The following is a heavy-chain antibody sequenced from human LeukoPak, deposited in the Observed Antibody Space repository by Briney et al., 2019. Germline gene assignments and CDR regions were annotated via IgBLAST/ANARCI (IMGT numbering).Heavy chain of an antibody. CDR2: ISGSGGST. J-gene: IGHJ4*02. Sequence: GGFLRLSCAASGFTFSSYAMSWVRQAPGKGLEWVSAISGSGGSTYYADSVKGRFTISRDNSRNTVFLEMNSLRVDDTAVYYCAKDDYCGGECYWGKGTLVTVSS. D-gene: IGHD2-21*01. V-gene: IGHV3-23*01. CDR1: GFTFSSYA. CDR3: AKDDYCGGECY.